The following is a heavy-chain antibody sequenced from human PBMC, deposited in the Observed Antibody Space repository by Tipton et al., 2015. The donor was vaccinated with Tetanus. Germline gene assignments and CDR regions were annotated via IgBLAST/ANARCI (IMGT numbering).Heavy chain of an antibody. J-gene: IGHJ6*02. CDR3: ARRSLTNYGLDV. D-gene: IGHD1-1*01. V-gene: IGHV3-74*01. CDR1: GFTFSTYW. Sequence: SLRLSCAVSGFTFSTYWMHWVRQTPGKGLLWISRINPDGRRTNYADSVKGRFTISRDNAKNAVYLQMNSLRAEDTAVYFCARRSLTNYGLDVWGQGTPVTVSS. CDR2: INPDGRRT.